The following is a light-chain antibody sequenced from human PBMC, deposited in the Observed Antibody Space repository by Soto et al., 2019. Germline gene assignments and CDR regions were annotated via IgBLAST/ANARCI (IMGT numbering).Light chain of an antibody. CDR3: QQYDSSPIT. CDR2: GAS. V-gene: IGKV3-20*01. J-gene: IGKJ5*01. CDR1: QSVSSSY. Sequence: DIWLTESPGTLSLSPGESATLSCRASQSVSSSYLAWYQQKPGQAPRLLIYGASRRATGIPDRFSGSGSGTDFTLTISRLEPEDFAVYYCQQYDSSPITFGQGTRLEI.